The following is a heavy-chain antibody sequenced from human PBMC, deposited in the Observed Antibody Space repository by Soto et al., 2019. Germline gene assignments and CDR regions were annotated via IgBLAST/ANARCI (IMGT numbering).Heavy chain of an antibody. CDR2: IIPILGIA. D-gene: IGHD6-13*01. Sequence: GASVKVSCKASGGTFSSYTISWVRQAPGQGLEWMGRIIPILGIANYAQKFQGRVTITADKSTSTAYMELSSLRSEDTAVYYCASGFQSGSRTLDYWGQGTLVTVSS. CDR3: ASGFQSGSRTLDY. J-gene: IGHJ4*02. CDR1: GGTFSSYT. V-gene: IGHV1-69*02.